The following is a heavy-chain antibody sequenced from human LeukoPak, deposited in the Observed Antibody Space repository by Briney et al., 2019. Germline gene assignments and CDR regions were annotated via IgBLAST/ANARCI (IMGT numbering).Heavy chain of an antibody. V-gene: IGHV4-4*07. CDR3: ARCLAAAGRYYYYYMDV. CDR1: GVSISSYY. D-gene: IGHD6-13*01. J-gene: IGHJ6*03. Sequence: SETLSLTCTVSGVSISSYYWSWIRQPAGKGLEWIGRIYTSGSTNYNPSLKSRVTMSVDTSKNQFSLKLSSVTAADTAVYYCARCLAAAGRYYYYYMDVWGKGTTVTVSS. CDR2: IYTSGST.